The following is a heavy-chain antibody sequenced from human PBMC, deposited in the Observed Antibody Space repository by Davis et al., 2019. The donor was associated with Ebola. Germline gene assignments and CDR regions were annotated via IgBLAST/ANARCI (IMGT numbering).Heavy chain of an antibody. V-gene: IGHV3-23*01. Sequence: GGSLRLSCAASGFTFSSYAMSWVRQAPGKGLEWVSAISGSGGSTYYTDSVKGRFTISRDNSKNTLYLQMNSLRAEDTAVYYCARDRLWFRETRPYDYYYYGMDVWGQGTTVTVSS. D-gene: IGHD3-10*01. J-gene: IGHJ6*02. CDR1: GFTFSSYA. CDR3: ARDRLWFRETRPYDYYYYGMDV. CDR2: ISGSGGST.